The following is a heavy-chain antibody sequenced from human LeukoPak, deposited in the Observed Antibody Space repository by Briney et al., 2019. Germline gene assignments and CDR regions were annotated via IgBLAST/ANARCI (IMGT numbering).Heavy chain of an antibody. D-gene: IGHD3-9*01. V-gene: IGHV4-34*01. CDR1: GGSFSGYY. Sequence: PSETLSLTCAVYGGSFSGYYWSWIRQPPGKGLEWIGEINHSGSTYYNPSLKSRVTISVDTSKNQFSLKLSSVTAADTAVYYCATRGRYFDWSYDYWGQGTLVTVSS. CDR2: INHSGST. CDR3: ATRGRYFDWSYDY. J-gene: IGHJ4*02.